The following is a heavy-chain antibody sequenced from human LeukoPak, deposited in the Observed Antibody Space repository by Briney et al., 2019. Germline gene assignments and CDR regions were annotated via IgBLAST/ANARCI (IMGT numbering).Heavy chain of an antibody. Sequence: SETLSLTCAVYGRSFSGYYWSWIRQPPGKGLEWIGEINHSGSTNYNPSLKSRVTISVDTSKNQFSLKLSSVTAADTAVYYCARDVAYYYDSSGYYDYWGQGTLVTVSS. CDR2: INHSGST. CDR3: ARDVAYYYDSSGYYDY. J-gene: IGHJ4*02. V-gene: IGHV4-34*01. CDR1: GRSFSGYY. D-gene: IGHD3-22*01.